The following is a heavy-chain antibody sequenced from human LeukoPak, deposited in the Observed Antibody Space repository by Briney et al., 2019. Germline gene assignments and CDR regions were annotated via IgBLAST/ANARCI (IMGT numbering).Heavy chain of an antibody. Sequence: SETLSLTCAVSGGSISSGGYSWSWIRQPPGKGLEWIGYIYHSGSTYYNPSLKSRVTISVDRSKNQFSLKLSSVTAADTAVYYCARVRYCSSTSCYRRDAYFDYWGQGTLATVSS. V-gene: IGHV4-30-2*01. CDR3: ARVRYCSSTSCYRRDAYFDY. J-gene: IGHJ4*02. D-gene: IGHD2-2*02. CDR2: IYHSGST. CDR1: GGSISSGGYS.